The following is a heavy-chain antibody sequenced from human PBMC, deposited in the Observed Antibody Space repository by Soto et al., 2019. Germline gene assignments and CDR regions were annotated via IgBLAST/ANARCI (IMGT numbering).Heavy chain of an antibody. CDR3: ARPPGYISDWYYFDL. Sequence: QVQLVQSGAEVKKPGASVKISCEASGYSFINYYMHWVRQAPGQGFEWMGRISPKSGGTNYAQKFQGGVSLTGDTSLNTAYMELSSLMSEDTAVYYCARPPGYISDWYYFDLWGQGTQVTVSS. J-gene: IGHJ4*02. D-gene: IGHD3-9*01. CDR2: ISPKSGGT. V-gene: IGHV1-2*02. CDR1: GYSFINYY.